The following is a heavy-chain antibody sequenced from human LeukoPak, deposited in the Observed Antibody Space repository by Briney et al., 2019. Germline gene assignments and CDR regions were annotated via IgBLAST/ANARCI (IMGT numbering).Heavy chain of an antibody. CDR1: GLTFQNTW. D-gene: IGHD5-24*01. CDR3: ARGDGYNFFDY. J-gene: IGHJ4*02. Sequence: GGSLRLSCAASGLTFQNTWMHWIRQAPGKGLEWVSVFYVGGATYYADSVKGRFTISRDNSENTLYLQMKSLRAEDTAVYYCARGDGYNFFDYWGQGTLVTVSS. V-gene: IGHV3-53*01. CDR2: FYVGGAT.